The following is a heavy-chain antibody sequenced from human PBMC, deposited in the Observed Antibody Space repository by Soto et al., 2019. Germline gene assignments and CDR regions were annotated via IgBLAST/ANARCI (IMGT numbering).Heavy chain of an antibody. CDR1: GGSINSVGYY. CDR3: ARARLDMRAPGGFGY. V-gene: IGHV4-31*03. Sequence: PSETLSLTCTVSGGSINSVGYYWTWIRQHPGKGLEWIGYIYYSGSTYYSPSINSRATISVDTSKSQFSLRLSPVTDADTAVYYCARARLDMRAPGGFGYWGQGTLVTVSS. D-gene: IGHD2-2*03. CDR2: IYYSGST. J-gene: IGHJ4*02.